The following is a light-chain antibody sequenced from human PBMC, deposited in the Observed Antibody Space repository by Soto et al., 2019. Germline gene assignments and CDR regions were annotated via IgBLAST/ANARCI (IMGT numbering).Light chain of an antibody. J-gene: IGKJ5*01. Sequence: DIVLTQSPATLSLSPGERATLSCRASQSVSTYLAWYQQKPGQAPRLFIYDASNRATGIPARFSGSGSGTDFTLIISSLEPEDFATYYCHQYHNFPITFGQGTRREIQ. CDR3: HQYHNFPIT. CDR2: DAS. CDR1: QSVSTY. V-gene: IGKV3-11*01.